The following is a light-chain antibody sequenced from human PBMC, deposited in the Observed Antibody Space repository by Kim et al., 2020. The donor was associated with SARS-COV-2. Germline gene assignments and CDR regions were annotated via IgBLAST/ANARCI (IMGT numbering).Light chain of an antibody. J-gene: IGLJ2*01. CDR1: TSNIGAGFD. CDR2: SDD. V-gene: IGLV1-40*01. CDR3: QSYDPALHVV. Sequence: QSALTQPPSLSGAPGQRVSISCIGSTSNIGAGFDVNWYQQFPGAAPKLIIYSDDRRPSGVPERYSGSKSDTSASLTISGLRPDDEARYYCQSYDPALHVVFGGGTQLTVL.